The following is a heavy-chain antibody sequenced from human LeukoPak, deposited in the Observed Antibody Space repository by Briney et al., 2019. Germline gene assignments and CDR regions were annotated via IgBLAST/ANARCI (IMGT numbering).Heavy chain of an antibody. CDR2: ISGGGEGT. J-gene: IGHJ4*02. Sequence: GGSLRLSCAASGFTFSNYAMNWVRQAPGKGLEWVSGISGGGEGTFYADSVKGRFTISRDISKSTLFLQMNSLRAEDTAVYYCAKDNVIVGGYYFDYWGQGTLVTVSS. CDR3: AKDNVIVGGYYFDY. V-gene: IGHV3-23*01. CDR1: GFTFSNYA. D-gene: IGHD1-26*01.